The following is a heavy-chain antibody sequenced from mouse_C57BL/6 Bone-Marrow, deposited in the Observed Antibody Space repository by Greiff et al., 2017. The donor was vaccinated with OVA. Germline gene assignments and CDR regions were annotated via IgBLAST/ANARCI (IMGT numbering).Heavy chain of an antibody. CDR2: FHPYNDDT. CDR1: GYTFTTYP. Sequence: QVQLKESGAELVKPGASVKMSCKASGYTFTTYPIEWMKQNHGKSLEWIGNFHPYNDDTKYNEKFKGKATLTVEKSSSTVYLELSRLTSDDSAVYYCARMRDGYYYFDYWGQGTTLTVSS. V-gene: IGHV1-47*01. D-gene: IGHD2-3*01. CDR3: ARMRDGYYYFDY. J-gene: IGHJ2*01.